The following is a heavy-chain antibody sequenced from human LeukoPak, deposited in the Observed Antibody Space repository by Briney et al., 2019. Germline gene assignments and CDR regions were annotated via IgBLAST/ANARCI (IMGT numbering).Heavy chain of an antibody. CDR3: ARDLISGPATHDS. CDR2: IYSGGST. D-gene: IGHD2-15*01. V-gene: IGHV3-66*01. J-gene: IGHJ4*02. CDR1: GFTVTNND. Sequence: GGSLRLSCAASGFTVTNNDMNWVRQAPGKGLEWVSVIYSGGSTYFAASVKGRFTISRDNSKNTRSLQMNSLRAEDTAVYYCARDLISGPATHDSWGQGALVTVSS.